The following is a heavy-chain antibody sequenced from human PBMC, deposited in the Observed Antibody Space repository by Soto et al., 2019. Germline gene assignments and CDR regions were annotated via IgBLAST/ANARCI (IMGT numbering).Heavy chain of an antibody. D-gene: IGHD6-6*01. V-gene: IGHV3-23*01. CDR2: ISGSGGST. CDR3: AKDQGIATRPRWFDP. Sequence: PGGSLRLSCAASGFTFSSYAMSWVRQAPGKGLEWVSAISGSGGSTYYADSVKGRFTISRDNSKNTLYLQMNSLRAEDTAVYYCAKDQGIATRPRWFDPWGQGTLVTVSS. J-gene: IGHJ5*02. CDR1: GFTFSSYA.